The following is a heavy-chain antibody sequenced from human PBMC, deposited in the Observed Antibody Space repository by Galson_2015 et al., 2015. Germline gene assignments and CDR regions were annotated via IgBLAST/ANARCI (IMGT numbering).Heavy chain of an antibody. CDR1: GFTFRHYW. CDR3: ARDRASSYYVDY. D-gene: IGHD3-10*01. Sequence: SLRLSCAASGFTFRHYWMTWVRRAPGKGLEWVANIKEDGSEKYYIDSVKGRFTISRDNAKNSVFLQMNSLRVEDTAVYYCARDRASSYYVDYWGRGTLVTVSS. J-gene: IGHJ4*02. CDR2: IKEDGSEK. V-gene: IGHV3-7*01.